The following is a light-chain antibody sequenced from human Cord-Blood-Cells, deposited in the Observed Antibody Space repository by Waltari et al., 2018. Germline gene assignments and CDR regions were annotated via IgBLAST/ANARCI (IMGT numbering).Light chain of an antibody. Sequence: EIVLTQSPGTLSLSPGERATLSCRASQSVSSSYLAWYQQKPGQAPRLLIYGASSRATGIPDRFSGSGSGTGFTLTISGLEPEDFAVYYCQQYGSSPRTFGQGTKVEIK. CDR3: QQYGSSPRT. CDR1: QSVSSSY. J-gene: IGKJ1*01. CDR2: GAS. V-gene: IGKV3-20*01.